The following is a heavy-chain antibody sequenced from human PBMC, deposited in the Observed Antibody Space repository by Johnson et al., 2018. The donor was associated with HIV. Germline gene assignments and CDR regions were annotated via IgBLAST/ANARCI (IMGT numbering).Heavy chain of an antibody. D-gene: IGHD4-17*01. V-gene: IGHV3-30*03. CDR3: ARSRDYGPARSAFDI. J-gene: IGHJ3*02. CDR2: ISYDGSNK. CDR1: GFTFSSYG. Sequence: QVQLVESGGGVVQPGGSLRLSCAASGFTFSSYGMHWVRQAPGKGLEWVAFISYDGSNKYYGDSVKGRFTISRDNSKNTLYLQMNSLRAEDTAVYYCARSRDYGPARSAFDIWGQGTMVTVSS.